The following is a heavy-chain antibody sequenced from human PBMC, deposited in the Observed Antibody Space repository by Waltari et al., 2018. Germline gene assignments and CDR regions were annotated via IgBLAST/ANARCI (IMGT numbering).Heavy chain of an antibody. D-gene: IGHD4-4*01. V-gene: IGHV4-34*01. J-gene: IGHJ4*02. Sequence: QVQLQQWGAGLLKPSETLSLTCAVYGGSFSGYYWSWIRQPPGKGLEWIGEINHSGRTNYNPASKSRVTRAVDTSKNQFSLKLSSVTAADTAVYYCARARRASGVTTIYFDYWGQGTLVTVSS. CDR2: INHSGRT. CDR1: GGSFSGYY. CDR3: ARARRASGVTTIYFDY.